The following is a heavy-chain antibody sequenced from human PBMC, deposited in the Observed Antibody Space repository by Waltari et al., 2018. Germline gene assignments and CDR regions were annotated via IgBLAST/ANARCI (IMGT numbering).Heavy chain of an antibody. CDR2: IYYSGST. J-gene: IGHJ6*02. CDR1: GGSISSSSYY. D-gene: IGHD6-13*01. Sequence: QLQLQESGPGLVKPSETLSLTCTVSGGSISSSSYYWGWIRQPPGKGLEWIGSIYYSGSTYYNPSLKSRVTIAVDTSKNQCSLKLSSVTAADTAVYYCVRDRGAAWSYYYGMDVWGQGTTVTVSS. V-gene: IGHV4-39*07. CDR3: VRDRGAAWSYYYGMDV.